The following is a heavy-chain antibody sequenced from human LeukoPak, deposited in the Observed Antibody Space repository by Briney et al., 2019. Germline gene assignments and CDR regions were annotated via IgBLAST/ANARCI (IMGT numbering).Heavy chain of an antibody. D-gene: IGHD1-26*01. Sequence: PSETLSLTCAVSSGSISSSSYYWGWIRQPPGKGLEWIGTIYYNEATQYNPSLKGRLTLGIDTSKNQFSLKLTSVTAADTAFYYSATEGRTVGAKGYWGQGTLVTVSS. CDR3: ATEGRTVGAKGY. J-gene: IGHJ4*02. CDR2: IYYNEAT. V-gene: IGHV4-39*07. CDR1: SGSISSSSYY.